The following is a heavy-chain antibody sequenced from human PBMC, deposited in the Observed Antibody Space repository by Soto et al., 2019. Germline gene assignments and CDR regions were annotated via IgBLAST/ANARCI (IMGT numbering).Heavy chain of an antibody. CDR3: ASDSSGWHGGTYGY. CDR2: IYYSGST. J-gene: IGHJ4*02. Sequence: PSETLSLTCTVSGGSISSSSYYCGWIRQPPWKGLEWIGSIYYSGSTYYNPSLKSRVTISVATSKNQSSLKLSSVTAADTAVYYCASDSSGWHGGTYGYWGQGPLVNVSS. CDR1: GGSISSSSYY. D-gene: IGHD6-19*01. V-gene: IGHV4-39*01.